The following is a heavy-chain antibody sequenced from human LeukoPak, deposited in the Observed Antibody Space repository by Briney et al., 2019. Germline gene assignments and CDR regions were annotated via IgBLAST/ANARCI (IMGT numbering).Heavy chain of an antibody. D-gene: IGHD2-2*01. J-gene: IGHJ5*02. CDR1: GFTFSSYG. V-gene: IGHV3-30*02. Sequence: PGGSLRLSCAASGFTFSSYGMHWVRQVPGKGLEWVAIIRYDGSKNYYADSVKGRFTISRDNSKNTLYLQMNSLRAEDTAVYYCARDLGDDQASWGQGTLVTVSS. CDR3: ARDLGDDQAS. CDR2: IRYDGSKN.